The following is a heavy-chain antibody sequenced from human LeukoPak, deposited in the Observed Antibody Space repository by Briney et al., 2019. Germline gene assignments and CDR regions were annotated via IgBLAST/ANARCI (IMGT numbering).Heavy chain of an antibody. V-gene: IGHV1-18*01. J-gene: IGHJ5*02. D-gene: IGHD6-13*01. CDR2: ISAYNGNT. CDR1: GYTFTSYG. CDR3: ARGPAAGTDWFDP. Sequence: GASVKVSCKASGYTFTSYGISWVRQAPGQGLEWMGWISAYNGNTNYAQKLQGRVTMTRDTSTSTVYMELSSLRSEDTAVYYCARGPAAGTDWFDPWGQGTLVTVSS.